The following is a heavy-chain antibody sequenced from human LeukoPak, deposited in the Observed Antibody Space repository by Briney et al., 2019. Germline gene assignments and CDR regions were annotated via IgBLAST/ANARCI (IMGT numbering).Heavy chain of an antibody. CDR2: IYDNGGTT. V-gene: IGHV3-23*01. J-gene: IGHJ4*02. CDR3: AKDFRIGYSAHFDY. CDR1: GVTFRSHA. Sequence: GGSLRLSCVGSGVTFRSHAMSWVRQAPEKGLEFVSGIYDNGGTTYYADSVKGRFSISRDNSKNTLYLQMDSLRGEDTAVYYCAKDFRIGYSAHFDYWGQGALVTVSS. D-gene: IGHD2-21*01.